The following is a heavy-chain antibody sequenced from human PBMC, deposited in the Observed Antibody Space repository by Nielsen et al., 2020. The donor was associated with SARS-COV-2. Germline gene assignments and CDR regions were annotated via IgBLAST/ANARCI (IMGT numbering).Heavy chain of an antibody. CDR3: ARTTLTTGDYYYYYYMDV. D-gene: IGHD4-11*01. CDR2: INAGNGNT. J-gene: IGHJ6*03. V-gene: IGHV1-3*01. Sequence: WVRQAPGQRLEWMGWINAGNGNTKYSQKFQGRVTITRDTSASTAYMELSSLRSEDTAVYYCARTTLTTGDYYYYYYMDVWGKGTTVTVSS.